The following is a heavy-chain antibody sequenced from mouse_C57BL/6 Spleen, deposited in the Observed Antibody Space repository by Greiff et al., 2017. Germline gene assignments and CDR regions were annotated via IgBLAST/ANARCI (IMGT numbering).Heavy chain of an antibody. Sequence: EVKLVESGGGLVQPGGSLSLSCAASGFTFTDYYMSWVRQPPGKALEWLGFIRNKANGYTTEYSASVKGRFTISRDNSQSILYLQMNALRAEDSATYYCARYYGYDDAMDYWGQGTSVTVSS. V-gene: IGHV7-3*01. CDR2: IRNKANGYTT. CDR3: ARYYGYDDAMDY. D-gene: IGHD2-2*01. J-gene: IGHJ4*01. CDR1: GFTFTDYY.